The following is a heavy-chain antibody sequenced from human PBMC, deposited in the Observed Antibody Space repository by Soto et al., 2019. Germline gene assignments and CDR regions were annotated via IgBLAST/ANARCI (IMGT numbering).Heavy chain of an antibody. CDR2: MNQNGGEI. V-gene: IGHV3-7*01. CDR3: ARDTWGYFDY. CDR1: GFTFSAPW. Sequence: GGSLRLSCAASGFTFSAPWVTWVRQAPGKRLEWVANMNQNGGEIYYVDSVKGRFTISRDNTKNSLYLQMNSLRAEDTAVYYCARDTWGYFDYWGQGTPVTVS. J-gene: IGHJ4*02. D-gene: IGHD3-16*01.